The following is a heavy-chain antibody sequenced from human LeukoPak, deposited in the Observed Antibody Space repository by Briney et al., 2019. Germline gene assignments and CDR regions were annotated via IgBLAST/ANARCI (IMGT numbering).Heavy chain of an antibody. J-gene: IGHJ3*02. CDR1: GGSISSYY. CDR3: ARASYSSSWYGDDAFDI. V-gene: IGHV4-4*07. D-gene: IGHD6-13*01. Sequence: PSETLSLTCTVSGGSISSYYWGWIRQPAGKGLEWIGRIYTSGSTNYNPSLKSRVTMSVDTSKNQFSLKLSSVTAADTAVYYCARASYSSSWYGDDAFDIWGQGTMVTVSS. CDR2: IYTSGST.